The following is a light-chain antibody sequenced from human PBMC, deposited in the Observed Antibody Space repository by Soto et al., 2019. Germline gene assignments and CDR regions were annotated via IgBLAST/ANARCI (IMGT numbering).Light chain of an antibody. CDR2: EVN. Sequence: QSALTQPPSASGSPGQSVTISCTGTSSDVGGYNYVSWYQQHPGKAPKLMICEVNQRPSGVPDRFFGSKSGNTASLTISGLQAEDEADYYCCSYAGNSVVFGGGTKVTVL. V-gene: IGLV2-8*01. CDR3: CSYAGNSVV. CDR1: SSDVGGYNY. J-gene: IGLJ2*01.